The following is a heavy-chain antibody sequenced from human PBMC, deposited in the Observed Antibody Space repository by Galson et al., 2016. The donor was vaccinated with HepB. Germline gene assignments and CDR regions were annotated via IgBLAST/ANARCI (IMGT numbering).Heavy chain of an antibody. D-gene: IGHD3-10*01. CDR3: ARSSQRGYYGSGTHFDY. V-gene: IGHV2-70*13. J-gene: IGHJ4*02. CDR2: IDWDDDK. Sequence: PALVKPTQTLTLTCTFSGFSLSTNEMSVSWVRQPPGKALEWLALIDWDDDKYYSTSLKTRLTISKDTSKKQVVLTMTNMDPVDTATYYCARSSQRGYYGSGTHFDYWGQGTLVTVSS. CDR1: GFSLSTNEMS.